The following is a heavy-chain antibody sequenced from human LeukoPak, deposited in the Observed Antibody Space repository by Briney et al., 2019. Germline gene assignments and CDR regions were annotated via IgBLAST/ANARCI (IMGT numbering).Heavy chain of an antibody. D-gene: IGHD5-24*01. CDR1: GFTFSNYG. J-gene: IGHJ4*02. Sequence: GGSLRLSCAASGFTFSNYGMSWVRQAPGKGLEWVSALSGSGDTTYYADSVKGRFTISRDNSKNTLYLQMNSLRAEDTAVYYCAKSDRDGYNFGAFDYWGQGTLVTVSS. CDR2: LSGSGDTT. V-gene: IGHV3-23*01. CDR3: AKSDRDGYNFGAFDY.